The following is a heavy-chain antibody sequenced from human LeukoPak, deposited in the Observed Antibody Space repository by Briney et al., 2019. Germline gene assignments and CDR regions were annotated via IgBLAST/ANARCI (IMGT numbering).Heavy chain of an antibody. CDR1: GGSIDTYF. Sequence: SETLSLTCTVSGGSIDTYFWSWLRQPPGKGLEWIGYISYSGFTNYNPSLKSRVTISLGTSKNQFSLKLTSVTAADTAVYYCAGHHPRNTVDFWGQGTLVTVSS. J-gene: IGHJ4*02. D-gene: IGHD2-8*02. CDR3: AGHHPRNTVDF. CDR2: ISYSGFT. V-gene: IGHV4-59*08.